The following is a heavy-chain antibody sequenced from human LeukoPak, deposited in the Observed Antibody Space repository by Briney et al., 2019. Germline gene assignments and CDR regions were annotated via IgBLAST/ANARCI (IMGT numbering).Heavy chain of an antibody. CDR3: ARAPAGFNSGWFGY. Sequence: GASVKVSCKASGYCFTDYHMHWVRQAPGQGLEWMGWINPNSGDTNYAQKFQGRVTTTRDTSISTAYMEVSRLRSDDTAVYYCARAPAGFNSGWFGYWGQGTLVTVSS. V-gene: IGHV1-2*02. CDR1: GYCFTDYH. D-gene: IGHD6-19*01. CDR2: INPNSGDT. J-gene: IGHJ4*02.